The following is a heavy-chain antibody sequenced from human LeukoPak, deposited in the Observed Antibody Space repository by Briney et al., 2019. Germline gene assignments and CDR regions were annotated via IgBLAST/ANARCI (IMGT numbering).Heavy chain of an antibody. J-gene: IGHJ3*02. CDR3: ARGEPYYYDSSGYWFPWAFDI. V-gene: IGHV3-7*01. CDR2: IKQDGSEK. D-gene: IGHD3-22*01. CDR1: GFTFSSYW. Sequence: PGGSLRLSCAASGFTFSSYWMSWVRQAPGNGLEWVANIKQDGSEKYYVDSVKGRFTISRDNAKNSLYLQMNSLRAEDTAVYYCARGEPYYYDSSGYWFPWAFDIRGQGTMVTVSA.